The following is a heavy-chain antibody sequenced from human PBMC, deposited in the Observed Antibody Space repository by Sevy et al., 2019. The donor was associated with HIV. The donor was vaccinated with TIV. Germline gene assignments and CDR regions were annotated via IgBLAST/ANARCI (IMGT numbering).Heavy chain of an antibody. V-gene: IGHV3-15*01. CDR1: GFTFTNAW. Sequence: GGSLRLSCAASGFTFTNAWMSWVRQAPGKGLEWVGRIKSKSDGETTDYAASVEGRFSISRDDSRNTLYLQMNSLTTADTAVYFCNTDQQGQIYHYYYDMDVWGQGTTVTVSS. CDR3: NTDQQGQIYHYYYDMDV. CDR2: IKSKSDGETT. J-gene: IGHJ6*02.